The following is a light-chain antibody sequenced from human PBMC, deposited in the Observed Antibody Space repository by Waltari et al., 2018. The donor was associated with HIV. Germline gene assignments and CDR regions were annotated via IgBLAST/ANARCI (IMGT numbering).Light chain of an antibody. CDR1: SSDVGTYSL. CDR2: EGN. V-gene: IGLV2-23*01. CDR3: SSYTSFSTVL. J-gene: IGLJ2*01. Sequence: QSALTQPASVSGSPGQSITISCTGTSSDVGTYSLVSWYQHHPGKAPKLMIYEGNKRPSGVPNRFSGSKSGNTASLTISGLQAEDEADYYCSSYTSFSTVLFGGGTKLTVL.